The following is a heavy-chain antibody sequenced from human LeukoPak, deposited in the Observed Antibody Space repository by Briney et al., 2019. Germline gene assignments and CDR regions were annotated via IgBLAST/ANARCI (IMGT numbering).Heavy chain of an antibody. J-gene: IGHJ5*02. CDR3: ARAVPAAMLVVDWFDP. D-gene: IGHD2-2*01. CDR2: FDPEDGET. Sequence: ASVKVSCKVSGYTLTELSMHWVRQAPGKGLEWMGGFDPEDGETIYAQKFQGRVTMTEDTSTDTAYMELSSLRSEDTAVYYCARAVPAAMLVVDWFDPWGQGTLVTVSS. V-gene: IGHV1-24*01. CDR1: GYTLTELS.